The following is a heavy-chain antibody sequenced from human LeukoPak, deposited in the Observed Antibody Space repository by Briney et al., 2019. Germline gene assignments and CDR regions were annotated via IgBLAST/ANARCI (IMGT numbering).Heavy chain of an antibody. Sequence: SVKVSCKASGGTFSSYAISWVRQAPGQGLGWWGGIIPIFGTANYAQTSQSRVTITTDESTSTPYTELSSRRSEDTAVYYWARAVGKLVQTNWGAFDIWGQGTMVTVSS. CDR2: IIPIFGTA. V-gene: IGHV1-69*05. CDR3: ARAVGKLVQTNWGAFDI. J-gene: IGHJ3*02. CDR1: GGTFSSYA. D-gene: IGHD6-13*01.